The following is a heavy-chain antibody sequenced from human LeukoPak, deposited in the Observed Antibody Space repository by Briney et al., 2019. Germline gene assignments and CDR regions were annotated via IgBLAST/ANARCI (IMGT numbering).Heavy chain of an antibody. CDR3: ASRDQSCSGDTCYPIDY. CDR2: INSDQSNT. Sequence: GGSLRLSCAASGFTFRLYWMHWVRQAPGKGLVWVSRINSDQSNTTYADSVKGRFTISRDNAKNTLYLQMNSLRAEDTAVYYCASRDQSCSGDTCYPIDYWGQGTLVTVSS. V-gene: IGHV3-74*01. CDR1: GFTFRLYW. J-gene: IGHJ4*02. D-gene: IGHD2-15*01.